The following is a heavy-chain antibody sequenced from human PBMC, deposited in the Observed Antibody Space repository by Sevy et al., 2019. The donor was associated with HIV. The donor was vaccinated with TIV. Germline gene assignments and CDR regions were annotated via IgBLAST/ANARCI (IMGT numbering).Heavy chain of an antibody. CDR1: GYSLTPYW. J-gene: IGHJ4*02. V-gene: IGHV5-51*01. CDR3: ARLSSSGYEY. D-gene: IGHD3-22*01. Sequence: GESLKISCKASGYSLTPYWIGWVRQMPGKGLEWMGIVYPRDSDTTYSPSFQGHVTISADKSISIAYLQWSSLKASDTAMYYCARLSSSGYEYWGQGTLVTVSS. CDR2: VYPRDSDT.